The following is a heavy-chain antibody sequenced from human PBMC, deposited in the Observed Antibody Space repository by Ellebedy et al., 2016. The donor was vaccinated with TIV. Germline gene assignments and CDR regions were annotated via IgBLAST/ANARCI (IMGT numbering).Heavy chain of an antibody. CDR1: GFDFSDYV. D-gene: IGHD3-16*01. V-gene: IGHV3-11*04. Sequence: GESLKISXAASGFDFSDYVMNWVRRAPGKGLEWVSSISSGSRTISYADSVKGRFTVSRDNAKASLYLQMNSLRAEDTAVYYCARDLGADPNHHWGQGTLVTVSS. J-gene: IGHJ1*01. CDR3: ARDLGADPNHH. CDR2: ISSGSRTI.